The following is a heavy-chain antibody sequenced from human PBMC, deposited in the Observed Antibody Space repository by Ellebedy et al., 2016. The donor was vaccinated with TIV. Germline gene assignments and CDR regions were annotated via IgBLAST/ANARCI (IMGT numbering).Heavy chain of an antibody. CDR2: IYHRGTT. J-gene: IGHJ6*02. Sequence: MPSETLSLTCAVSGVSISTDYWWTWLRLSPGKGLEWIGEIYHRGTTIYNPSLESRLTIFMDKSKNHFSLRLTSVTAAAPARYYCARGGRDYNLYGMDVWGLGTTVTVSS. V-gene: IGHV4-4*02. CDR3: ARGGRDYNLYGMDV. D-gene: IGHD3-10*01. CDR1: GVSISTDYW.